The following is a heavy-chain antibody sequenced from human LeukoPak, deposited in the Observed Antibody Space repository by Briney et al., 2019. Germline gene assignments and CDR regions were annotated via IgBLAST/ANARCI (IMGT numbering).Heavy chain of an antibody. CDR3: ANRGDYYYYMDV. V-gene: IGHV3-53*05. D-gene: IGHD3-10*01. J-gene: IGHJ6*03. CDR2: IYSGGST. CDR1: GFTVSSNY. Sequence: GGSLRLSCAASGFTVSSNYMSWVRQAPGKGLEWVSVIYSGGSTYYADSVKGRFTISRDNSKNTLYLQMNSLRAEDTAVYYCANRGDYYYYMDVWGKGTTVTVSS.